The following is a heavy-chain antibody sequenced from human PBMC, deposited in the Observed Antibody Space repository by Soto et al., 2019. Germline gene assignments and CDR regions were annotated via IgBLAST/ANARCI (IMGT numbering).Heavy chain of an antibody. Sequence: ASVKVSCKASGHTFTTYGVNWVRQAPGQGLEWMGWISPYNDNTNYARKFQGRVTLTTDTSANTAYMELRSLTFDGTAIYYCAKDKRPTFYYNGMDVWGQGTTVTVSS. CDR3: AKDKRPTFYYNGMDV. CDR1: GHTFTTYG. V-gene: IGHV1-18*04. CDR2: ISPYNDNT. J-gene: IGHJ6*02.